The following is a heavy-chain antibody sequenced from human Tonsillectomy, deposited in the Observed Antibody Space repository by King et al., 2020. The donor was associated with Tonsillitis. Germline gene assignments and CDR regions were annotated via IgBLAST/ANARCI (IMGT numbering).Heavy chain of an antibody. CDR3: AKALARGLYGGVDP. CDR2: ISYDGSNK. Sequence: VQLVESGGGVVQPGRSLRLSCAASGFTFSSYGMHWVRQAPGKGLEWVALISYDGSNKYYADSVKGRFTISRDNSKNTLYLQINSLRAEDTAVYYCAKALARGLYGGVDPWGQGTLVTVSS. D-gene: IGHD4-23*01. CDR1: GFTFSSYG. J-gene: IGHJ5*02. V-gene: IGHV3-30*18.